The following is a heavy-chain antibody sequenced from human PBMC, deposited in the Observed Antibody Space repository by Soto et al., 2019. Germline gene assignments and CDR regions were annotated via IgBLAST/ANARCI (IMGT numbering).Heavy chain of an antibody. D-gene: IGHD3-10*02. CDR1: GYTFTAYH. V-gene: IGHV1-2*02. Sequence: QVRLVQSGAEVKEPGDSVRVSCEASGYTFTAYHIHWVRQAPGQGLEWMGWINLKSGDTGYAQDFQGRVSMTSDMSISTVYMELSRLTADDTAIYYCARNMDYYYGRGSGNGHGVWGQGTTVTVFS. J-gene: IGHJ6*02. CDR3: ARNMDYYYGRGSGNGHGV. CDR2: INLKSGDT.